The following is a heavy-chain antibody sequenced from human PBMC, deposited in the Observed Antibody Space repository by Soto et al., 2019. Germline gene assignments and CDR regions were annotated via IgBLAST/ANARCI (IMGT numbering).Heavy chain of an antibody. V-gene: IGHV1-58*02. CDR3: AADGSDYGDYVDYYYYGMDV. J-gene: IGHJ6*02. Sequence: SVKVSCKASGFTFTSSAMQWVRQARGQRLEWIGWIVVGSGNTNYAQKFQERVTITRDMSTSTAYMELSSLRSEDTAVYYCAADGSDYGDYVDYYYYGMDVWGQGTTVTVSS. D-gene: IGHD4-17*01. CDR2: IVVGSGNT. CDR1: GFTFTSSA.